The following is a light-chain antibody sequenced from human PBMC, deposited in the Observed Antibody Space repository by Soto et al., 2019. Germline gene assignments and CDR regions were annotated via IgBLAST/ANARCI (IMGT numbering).Light chain of an antibody. CDR1: QTVGRF. V-gene: IGKV3-11*01. Sequence: DIVLTQSPATLSLSPGDRVTLSCRASQTVGRFLSWYQHSPGQGPRLLVYDASNRATGVPARFSGSGSETDLTLTISSLEPEDFAVYYCQQRLHWPITFGQWTRLEIK. J-gene: IGKJ5*01. CDR2: DAS. CDR3: QQRLHWPIT.